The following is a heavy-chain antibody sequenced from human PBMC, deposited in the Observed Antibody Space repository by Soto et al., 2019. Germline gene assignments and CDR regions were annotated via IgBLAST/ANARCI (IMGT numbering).Heavy chain of an antibody. CDR1: GYSFTDYH. CDR3: ARGDSTDCSNGVCSFFYNHDMDV. Sequence: ASVKVSCKASGYSFTDYHIRWVRQAPGQGLEWLGRINPKSGGTSTAQKFQGWVTMTMDTSISTASMELTRLTSDDTAIYYCARGDSTDCSNGVCSFFYNHDMDVWGQGTTVTVSS. D-gene: IGHD2-8*01. V-gene: IGHV1-2*04. J-gene: IGHJ6*02. CDR2: INPKSGGT.